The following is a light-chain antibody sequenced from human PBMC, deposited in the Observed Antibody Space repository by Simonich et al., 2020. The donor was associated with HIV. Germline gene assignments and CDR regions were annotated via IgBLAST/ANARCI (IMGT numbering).Light chain of an antibody. J-gene: IGLJ3*02. CDR2: KDS. CDR1: VLAKKY. CDR3: YSAADNNRV. V-gene: IGLV3-27*01. Sequence: SYELTQPPSVSVSLGQMARITCSGDVLAKKYARWFQQKPGQAPVLVIYKDSERPSGIPERFSGSSSGTTVTLTISGAQVEDEADYYCYSAADNNRVFGGGTKLTVL.